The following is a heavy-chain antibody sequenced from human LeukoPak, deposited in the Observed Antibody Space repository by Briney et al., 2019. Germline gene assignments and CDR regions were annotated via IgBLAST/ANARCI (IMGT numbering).Heavy chain of an antibody. Sequence: ASVKVSCKASGYTFTSYGISWVRQAPGQGLEWMGCINPNRGDTNYAQKFQGRVSMTRDTSISTDYMELNGLKSDDTAVYYCARALAQRINGYFHHWGQGTLVSVSS. CDR2: INPNRGDT. CDR1: GYTFTSYG. V-gene: IGHV1-18*01. CDR3: ARALAQRINGYFHH. J-gene: IGHJ1*01. D-gene: IGHD2-8*01.